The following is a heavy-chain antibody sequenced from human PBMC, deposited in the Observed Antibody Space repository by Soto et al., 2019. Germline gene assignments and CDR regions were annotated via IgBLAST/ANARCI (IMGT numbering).Heavy chain of an antibody. V-gene: IGHV3-21*01. J-gene: IGHJ4*02. CDR3: ARVAQQLFDY. Sequence: GGSLRLSCAASGFTFSSYSMDWVRQAPGKGLEWVSSISSSSSYIYYADSVKGRFTISRDNAKNSLYLQMNSLRAEDTAVYYCARVAQQLFDYWGQGTLVTVSS. CDR2: ISSSSSYI. CDR1: GFTFSSYS. D-gene: IGHD6-13*01.